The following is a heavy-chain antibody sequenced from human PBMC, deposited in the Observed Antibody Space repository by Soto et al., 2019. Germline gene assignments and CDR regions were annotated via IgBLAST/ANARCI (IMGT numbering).Heavy chain of an antibody. V-gene: IGHV3-23*01. CDR3: AKDVPAAMPGGYYYYMDV. J-gene: IGHJ6*03. D-gene: IGHD2-2*01. CDR2: ISGSGGST. Sequence: GGSLRLSCAASGFTFSSYAMSWVRQAPGKGLEWVSAISGSGGSTYYADSVKGRFTISRDNSKNTLYLQMNSLRAEDTAVYYCAKDVPAAMPGGYYYYMDVWGKGTTVTVSS. CDR1: GFTFSSYA.